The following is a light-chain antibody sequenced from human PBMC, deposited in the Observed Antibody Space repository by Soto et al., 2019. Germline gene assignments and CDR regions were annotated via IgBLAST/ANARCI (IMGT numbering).Light chain of an antibody. CDR3: QQYNNCPPLT. Sequence: EIVMTQSPATLSVSPGERATLSCRASQSVSSNLAWYQQKPGQAPRLLIYGASTRATGIPARFSGSGSGTEFTLPISSLQSEDFAVYSCQQYNNCPPLTFGGGTKVEIK. J-gene: IGKJ4*01. CDR2: GAS. V-gene: IGKV3-15*01. CDR1: QSVSSN.